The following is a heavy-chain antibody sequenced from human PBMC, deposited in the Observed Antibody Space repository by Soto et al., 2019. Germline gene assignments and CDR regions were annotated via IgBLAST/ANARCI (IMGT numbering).Heavy chain of an antibody. CDR2: ISYDGSNK. V-gene: IGHV3-30*18. Sequence: QVQLVESGGGVVQPGRSLRLSCAASGFTFSSYGMHWVRQAPGKGLEWVAVISYDGSNKYYADSVKGRFTISRDNSKNTLYLQMNSLRAEDTAVYYCAKDHGGRYNWNYVVYWGQGTLVTVST. CDR3: AKDHGGRYNWNYVVY. J-gene: IGHJ4*02. CDR1: GFTFSSYG. D-gene: IGHD1-20*01.